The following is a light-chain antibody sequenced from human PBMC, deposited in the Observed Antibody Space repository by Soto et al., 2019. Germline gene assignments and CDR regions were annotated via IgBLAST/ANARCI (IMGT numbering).Light chain of an antibody. CDR1: QTINSW. J-gene: IGKJ1*01. V-gene: IGKV1-5*01. Sequence: DIQRTQSPSNLSASVGDRVSITCRASQTINSWLAWYQQKPGKAPKVLIFDASSLKTGVPSSFSGSGSGTEFTLTISNLQPDAFATYYGQQYARYSSGPFGQGTKVDIK. CDR3: QQYARYSSGP. CDR2: DAS.